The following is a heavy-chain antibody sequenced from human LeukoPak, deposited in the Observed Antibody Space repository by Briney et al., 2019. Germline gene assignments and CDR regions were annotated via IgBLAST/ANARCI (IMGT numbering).Heavy chain of an antibody. D-gene: IGHD3-9*01. J-gene: IGHJ3*02. V-gene: IGHV3-48*01. CDR2: ISSSSSTI. Sequence: SGGSLRLSCAASGFTFSSYSMNWVRQAPGKGLECVSYISSSSSTIYYADSVKGRFTISRDNAKNSLYLQMNSLRAEDTAVYYCARNEGVLRYFDWLLDAFDIWGQGTMVTVSS. CDR3: ARNEGVLRYFDWLLDAFDI. CDR1: GFTFSSYS.